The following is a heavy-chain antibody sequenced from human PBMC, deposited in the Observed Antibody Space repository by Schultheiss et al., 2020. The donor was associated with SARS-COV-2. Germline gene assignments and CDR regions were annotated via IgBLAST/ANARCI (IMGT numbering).Heavy chain of an antibody. J-gene: IGHJ6*03. CDR1: GYSISSGYY. CDR2: ISDTGSTI. V-gene: IGHV3-11*04. CDR3: ARSRYGTSSHNYYMDV. Sequence: GGSLRLSCAVSGYSISSGYYWGWIRQPPGKGLEWLSYISDTGSTIYYADSVRGRFTISRDNAENSLYLQMDSLRVEDTAVYYCARSRYGTSSHNYYMDVWGKGTTVTVSS. D-gene: IGHD6-6*01.